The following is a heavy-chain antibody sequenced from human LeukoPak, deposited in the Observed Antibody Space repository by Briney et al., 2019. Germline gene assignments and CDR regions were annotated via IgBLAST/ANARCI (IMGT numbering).Heavy chain of an antibody. D-gene: IGHD4-17*01. CDR1: GFTFSTFA. CDR2: ISSGDNT. CDR3: AQDPRRDYESDY. Sequence: PGGSLRLSCAASGFTFSTFAITWVRQAPGKGLEWVSTISSGDNTYYPDSVKGRFIISRDSSKNTLYLQMNRLRAEDTAVYYCAQDPRRDYESDYWGQGTLVTVSS. J-gene: IGHJ4*02. V-gene: IGHV3-23*01.